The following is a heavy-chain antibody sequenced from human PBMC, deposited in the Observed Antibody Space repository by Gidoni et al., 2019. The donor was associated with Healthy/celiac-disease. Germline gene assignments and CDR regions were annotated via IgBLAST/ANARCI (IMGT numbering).Heavy chain of an antibody. CDR2: ISYDGSNK. CDR1: GFTFSSYG. V-gene: IGHV3-30*18. D-gene: IGHD5-18*01. Sequence: QVQLVESGGGVVQPGRSLRLSCAASGFTFSSYGMHWVRQAPGKGLEWVAVISYDGSNKYYADSVKGRFTISRDNSKNTLYLQMNSLRAEDTAVYYCAKDLTPSMDTAMVDWGQGTLVTVSS. CDR3: AKDLTPSMDTAMVD. J-gene: IGHJ4*02.